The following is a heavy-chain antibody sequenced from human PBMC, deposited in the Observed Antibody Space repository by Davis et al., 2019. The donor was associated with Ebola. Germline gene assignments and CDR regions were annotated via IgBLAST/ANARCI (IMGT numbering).Heavy chain of an antibody. CDR3: TPRAFDY. Sequence: GESLKISCAASGFTFSDSSMHWVRQASGKGLEWVGRIRSKANNYATAYAASVKGRFTISRDDSKNTAYLQMNSLKTEDTAVYYCTPRAFDYWGQGTLVAVSS. CDR1: GFTFSDSS. J-gene: IGHJ4*02. CDR2: IRSKANNYAT. V-gene: IGHV3-73*01.